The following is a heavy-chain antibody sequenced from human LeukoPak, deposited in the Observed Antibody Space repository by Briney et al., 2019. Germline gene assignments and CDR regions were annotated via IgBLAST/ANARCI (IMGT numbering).Heavy chain of an antibody. D-gene: IGHD3-10*02. CDR1: GFTFSSFG. J-gene: IGHJ5*02. CDR3: ARDNRASTGKVLRYSGRFDP. CDR2: ISGSGGIT. Sequence: SGGSLRLSCAASGFTFSSFGMTWVRQAPGKGLEWVSSISGSGGITYYADSVKGRFTISRDNSKNTLYLQMNSLRAEDTAVYYCARDNRASTGKVLRYSGRFDPWGQGTLVTVSS. V-gene: IGHV3-23*01.